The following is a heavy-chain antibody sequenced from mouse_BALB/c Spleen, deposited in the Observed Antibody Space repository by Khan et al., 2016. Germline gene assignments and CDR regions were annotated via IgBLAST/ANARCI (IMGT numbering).Heavy chain of an antibody. Sequence: QVQLQQSGAELVRPGTSGKVSCKASGYAFTNYLIEWVKQRPGQGLEWIGVINPGSGGTHYNEKFKGKATLTADKSSSTVYMQLSSLTSDDSAFYFYARYVGDYYAMDYWGQGTAVTVSS. CDR2: INPGSGGT. V-gene: IGHV1-54*01. J-gene: IGHJ4*01. CDR1: GYAFTNYL. D-gene: IGHD2-13*01. CDR3: ARYVGDYYAMDY.